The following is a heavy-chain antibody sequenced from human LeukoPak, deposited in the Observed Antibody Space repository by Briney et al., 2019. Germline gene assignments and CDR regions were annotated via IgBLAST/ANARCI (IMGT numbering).Heavy chain of an antibody. Sequence: PSETLSLTCAVSGGSISSGGYSWSWIRQPPGKGPEWIGYIYHSGSTYYNPSLKSRVTISVDRSKNQFSLKLSSVTAADTAVYYCARGGSSGPVDYWGQGTLVTVSS. D-gene: IGHD3-22*01. CDR3: ARGGSSGPVDY. CDR2: IYHSGST. J-gene: IGHJ4*02. V-gene: IGHV4-30-2*01. CDR1: GGSISSGGYS.